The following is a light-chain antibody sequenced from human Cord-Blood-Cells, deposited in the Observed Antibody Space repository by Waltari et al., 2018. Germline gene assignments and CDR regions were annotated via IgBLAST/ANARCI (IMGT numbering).Light chain of an antibody. Sequence: QSALTQPASVSGSPGQSITIPCTGTSSDVGRYHLVSWYQQHPGKAPKLMIYEGSKRPSGVSNRFSGSKSGNTASLTISGLQAEDEADYYCCSYAGSVVFGGGTKLTVL. J-gene: IGLJ2*01. V-gene: IGLV2-23*01. CDR2: EGS. CDR1: SSDVGRYHL. CDR3: CSYAGSVV.